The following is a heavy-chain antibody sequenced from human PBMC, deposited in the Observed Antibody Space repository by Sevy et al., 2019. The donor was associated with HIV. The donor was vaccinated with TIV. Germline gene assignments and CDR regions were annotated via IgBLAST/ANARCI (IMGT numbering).Heavy chain of an antibody. CDR1: GGSISGYY. D-gene: IGHD2-2*01. CDR3: ARVPCSSTSCYGYYFDY. V-gene: IGHV4-59*01. CDR2: IYYSGST. Sequence: SENLSLTCTVSGGSISGYYWSWIRQPPGKGLEWIGYIYYSGSTDYNPSLKSRVTISVDTSKNQFSLKLSSVTAADTAVYYCARVPCSSTSCYGYYFDYWGQGTLVTVSS. J-gene: IGHJ4*02.